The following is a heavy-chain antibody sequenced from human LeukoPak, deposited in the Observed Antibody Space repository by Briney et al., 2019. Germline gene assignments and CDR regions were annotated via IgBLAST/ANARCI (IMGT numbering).Heavy chain of an antibody. CDR3: ARETSHFDY. J-gene: IGHJ4*02. V-gene: IGHV6-1*01. CDR2: TYYRSKRYN. CDR1: GDSVSINSAA. Sequence: SQTLSLTCVISGDSVSINSAAWNWIRQYPSRWLEWLVRTYYRSKRYNYYAVSVKSRITITPDTSKNQFFLQLNSVTPEDTAVYYCARETSHFDYWGQGTLVTVSS.